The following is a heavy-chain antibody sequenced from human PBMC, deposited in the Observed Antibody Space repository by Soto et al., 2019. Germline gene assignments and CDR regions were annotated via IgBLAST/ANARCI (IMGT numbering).Heavy chain of an antibody. CDR1: GGSISSGGYS. D-gene: IGHD3-10*01. CDR3: ARDGKYFSGSGSYFFYGLDV. J-gene: IGHJ6*02. V-gene: IGHV4-30-2*01. Sequence: SETLSLTCAVSGGSISSGGYSWSWIRQPPGKGLEWIGYIYHSGSTYYNPSLKSRVTISIDTSKNQFSLKLSSVTAADTAVYFCARDGKYFSGSGSYFFYGLDVWGQGTTVTVSS. CDR2: IYHSGST.